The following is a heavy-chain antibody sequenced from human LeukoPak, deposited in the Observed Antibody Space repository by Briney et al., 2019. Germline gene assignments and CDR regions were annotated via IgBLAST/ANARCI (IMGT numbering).Heavy chain of an antibody. J-gene: IGHJ4*02. D-gene: IGHD4-17*01. Sequence: GESLKISCKGSGYSFPNYSIAWVRQMPGKGLEWMGIIYPGDSDTRYSPSFQGQVTISADKSISTAYLQWTSLKASDTAVYYCARPRGYGDYPFDSWGQGTLVTVSS. CDR3: ARPRGYGDYPFDS. V-gene: IGHV5-51*01. CDR2: IYPGDSDT. CDR1: GYSFPNYS.